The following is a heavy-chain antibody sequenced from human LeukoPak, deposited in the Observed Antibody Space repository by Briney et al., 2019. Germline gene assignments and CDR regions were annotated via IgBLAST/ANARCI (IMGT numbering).Heavy chain of an antibody. CDR1: GYTFTSYY. CDR3: ATGELEDAFDI. Sequence: ASVKVSCKASGYTFTSYYMHWVRQAPGQGLEWMGIINPGGGSTSYAQKFQGRVTMTRDTSTSTVYMELSSLRSEDTAVYYCATGELEDAFDIWGQGTMVTVSS. V-gene: IGHV1-46*01. J-gene: IGHJ3*02. D-gene: IGHD1-1*01. CDR2: INPGGGST.